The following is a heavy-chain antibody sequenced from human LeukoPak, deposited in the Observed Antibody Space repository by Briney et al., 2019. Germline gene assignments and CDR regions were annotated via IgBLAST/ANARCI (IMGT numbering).Heavy chain of an antibody. CDR1: GFTFSSYA. CDR2: ISYDGSNK. J-gene: IGHJ1*01. D-gene: IGHD4/OR15-4a*01. Sequence: GGSLRLSCAASGFTFSSYAMHWVRQAPGKGLEWVAVISYDGSNKYYADSVKGRFTISRDNSKNTLYLQMNSLRAEDTAVYYCAKGGALQHWGQGTLVTVSS. CDR3: AKGGALQH. V-gene: IGHV3-30*04.